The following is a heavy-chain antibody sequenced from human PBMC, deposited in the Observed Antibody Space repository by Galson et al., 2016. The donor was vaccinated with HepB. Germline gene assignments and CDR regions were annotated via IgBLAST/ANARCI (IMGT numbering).Heavy chain of an antibody. V-gene: IGHV4-4*02. CDR3: ARDPRGITARLRGDHTGGFDP. J-gene: IGHJ5*02. CDR2: IYHSGST. Sequence: TLSLTCAVSGGSISSSNWWNWVRQPPGKGLEWIGEIYHSGSTKYNPSLKSRVTISVDKSKNQFSLKLSSVTAADTAVYYCARDPRGITARLRGDHTGGFDPWGQGTLVTVSS. CDR1: GGSISSSNW. D-gene: IGHD6-6*01.